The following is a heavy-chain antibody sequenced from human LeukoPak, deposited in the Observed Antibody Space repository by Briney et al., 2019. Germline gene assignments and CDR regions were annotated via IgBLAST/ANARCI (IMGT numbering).Heavy chain of an antibody. D-gene: IGHD5-18*01. V-gene: IGHV4-59*01. Sequence: SETLSLTCTVSADSISPYYWNWIRQPPGKGLEWIGYIHYSGSTNYNPSLKSRVTISVDTSKNQFSLKLSSVTAADTAVYYCARFRGYTDYEGFDYRGQGTLVTVSS. CDR3: ARFRGYTDYEGFDY. CDR2: IHYSGST. J-gene: IGHJ4*02. CDR1: ADSISPYY.